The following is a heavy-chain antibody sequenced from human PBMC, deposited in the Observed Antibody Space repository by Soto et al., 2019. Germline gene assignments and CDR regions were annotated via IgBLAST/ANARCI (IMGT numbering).Heavy chain of an antibody. J-gene: IGHJ6*02. V-gene: IGHV1-69*01. Sequence: QVQLVQSGXEVKKPGSSVXXXXXASGGXFGSYAISWVRQAPGQGLEWMGGIIPIPGTANYAQKFQGRVTIAADESTSTAYMELSSLRSEDTAVYYCARSQGSSTSLEIYYYYYYGMDVWGQGTTVTVSS. CDR1: GGXFGSYA. D-gene: IGHD2-2*01. CDR3: ARSQGSSTSLEIYYYYYYGMDV. CDR2: IIPIPGTA.